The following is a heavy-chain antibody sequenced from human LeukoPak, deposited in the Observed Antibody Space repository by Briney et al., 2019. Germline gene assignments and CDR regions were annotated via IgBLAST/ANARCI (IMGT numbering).Heavy chain of an antibody. CDR3: ARDSLTIHAFDI. Sequence: SETLSLTYTVSGGSISSYYWSWIRQPPGKGLEWIGYIYYSGSTNYNPSLKSRVTISVDTSKNQFSLKLSSVTAADTAVYYCARDSLTIHAFDIWGQGTMVTVSS. D-gene: IGHD3-3*01. J-gene: IGHJ3*02. CDR1: GGSISSYY. V-gene: IGHV4-59*01. CDR2: IYYSGST.